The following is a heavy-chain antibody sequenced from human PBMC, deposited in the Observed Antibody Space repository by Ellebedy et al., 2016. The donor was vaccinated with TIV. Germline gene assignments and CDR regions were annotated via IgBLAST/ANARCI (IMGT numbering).Heavy chain of an antibody. CDR3: ARTDCSGRSCYSFFNH. V-gene: IGHV3-53*01. J-gene: IGHJ1*01. CDR2: QHSTDIP. D-gene: IGHD2-8*02. CDR1: GFTVSSNY. Sequence: GESLKISCVASGFTVSSNYMFWVRQAPGKGLEWVALQHSTDIPYYADSVRGRFTVSRHDSQNKLFLQMNNLRGDDTAVYYCARTDCSGRSCYSFFNHWGQGTLVTVSS.